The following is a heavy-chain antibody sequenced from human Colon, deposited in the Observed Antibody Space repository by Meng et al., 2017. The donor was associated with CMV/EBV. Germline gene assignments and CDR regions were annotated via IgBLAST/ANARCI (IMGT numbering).Heavy chain of an antibody. V-gene: IGHV3-21*06. D-gene: IGHD1-1*01. J-gene: IGHJ4*02. CDR2: IGSSGSGI. CDR1: GFTFSSYS. Sequence: LSLTCAASGFTFSSYSMDWLRQAPGKGLEWVASIGSSGSGIYYSESLKGRFTIFRDNAKNSLFLQINNLRAEDTAVYYCARDRLEGDYSGPGYWGQGTLVTVSS. CDR3: ARDRLEGDYSGPGY.